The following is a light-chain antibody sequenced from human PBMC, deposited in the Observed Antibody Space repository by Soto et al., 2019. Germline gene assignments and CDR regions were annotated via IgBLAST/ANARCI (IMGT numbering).Light chain of an antibody. CDR3: LQYHNLWA. V-gene: IGKV3-15*01. CDR1: QSVSSN. J-gene: IGKJ1*01. CDR2: GAT. Sequence: EIVMTQSPATLSLCPGEGATLSCRASQSVSSNLAWYQHKPGQAPRLLIYGATTRATGIPARFSGSGSGTEFTLTISSLQSEDFTVYSCLQYHNLWAFGQGTKVDIK.